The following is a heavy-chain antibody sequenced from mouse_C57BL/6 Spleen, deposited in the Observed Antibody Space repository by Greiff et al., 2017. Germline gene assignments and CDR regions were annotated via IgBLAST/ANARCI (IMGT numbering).Heavy chain of an antibody. Sequence: EVHLVESGGGLVKPGGSLKLSCAASGFTFSDYGMHWFRQAPEKGLEWVAYISSGSSTIYYADTVKGRFTISRDNAKSTLSLQMTSLRSEDTAMYYCARPSLLGYFDVWGTGTTVTVSS. CDR1: GFTFSDYG. D-gene: IGHD1-1*01. V-gene: IGHV5-17*01. CDR3: ARPSLLGYFDV. J-gene: IGHJ1*03. CDR2: ISSGSSTI.